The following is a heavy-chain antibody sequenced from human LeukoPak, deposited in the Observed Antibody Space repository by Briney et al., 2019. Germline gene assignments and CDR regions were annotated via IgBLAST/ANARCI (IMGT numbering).Heavy chain of an antibody. D-gene: IGHD3-16*02. J-gene: IGHJ4*02. Sequence: TGGSLRLSCAASGFTFSSYWMSWVRQAPGKGLEWVANIKQDGSEKYYVDSVKGRFTISRDNAKNSLYLQMNSLRAEDTAVYYCARGAMITFGGVIVDYWGQGTLVTVSS. CDR2: IKQDGSEK. V-gene: IGHV3-7*01. CDR1: GFTFSSYW. CDR3: ARGAMITFGGVIVDY.